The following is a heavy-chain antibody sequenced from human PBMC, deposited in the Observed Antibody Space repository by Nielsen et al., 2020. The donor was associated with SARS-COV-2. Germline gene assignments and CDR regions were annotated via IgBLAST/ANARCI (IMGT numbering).Heavy chain of an antibody. CDR1: GGSISSGDYY. CDR3: ARADFADYGDYPNFDY. V-gene: IGHV4-30-4*01. D-gene: IGHD4-17*01. Sequence: SETLSLTCTVSGGSISSGDYYWNWVRQPPGKGLEWIGHIYYSGSTYCNPSLKSRVTISEDTSKNQFSLNLSSVTAADTAVYYCARADFADYGDYPNFDYWGQGTLVTVSS. J-gene: IGHJ4*02. CDR2: IYYSGST.